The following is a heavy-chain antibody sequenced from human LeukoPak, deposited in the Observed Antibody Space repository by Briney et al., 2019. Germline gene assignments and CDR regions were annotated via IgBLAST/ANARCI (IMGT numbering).Heavy chain of an antibody. Sequence: GGSLRLSCAASGFTFSSYAMHWVRQAPGKGLEWVAVISYDGTNKYYADSVKGRFTISRDNSKNTLYLQMNSLRREDTAVYYCARDPKRYCSSTSWSGSIDYWGQGTLVTVSS. CDR2: ISYDGTNK. CDR3: ARDPKRYCSSTSWSGSIDY. V-gene: IGHV3-30-3*01. J-gene: IGHJ4*02. CDR1: GFTFSSYA. D-gene: IGHD2-2*01.